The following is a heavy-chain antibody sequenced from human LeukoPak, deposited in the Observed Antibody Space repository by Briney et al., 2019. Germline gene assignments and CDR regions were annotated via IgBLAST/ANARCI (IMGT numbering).Heavy chain of an antibody. CDR3: AKDPSTLDSTSN. CDR1: GFTFSTYA. J-gene: IGHJ4*02. Sequence: GGSLRLSCAAFGFTFSTYAMSWVRQAPGKGLEWVSSISGSDGGTYYADSVRGRFTISRDNSKNTLYLQMNSLRAEDTAVYYCAKDPSTLDSTSNWGQGTLVTVSS. CDR2: ISGSDGGT. V-gene: IGHV3-23*01. D-gene: IGHD3-22*01.